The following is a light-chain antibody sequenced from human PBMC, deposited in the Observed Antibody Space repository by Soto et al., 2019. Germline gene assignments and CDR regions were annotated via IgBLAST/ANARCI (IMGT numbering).Light chain of an antibody. CDR3: MQALQPAH. Sequence: DIVMTQSPLSLPVTPGEPASISCRSSQSLLHSNGYNYLDWYLQKPGQSPQLLIYLGSNRASGGHARFSGSGSGNDFTLNISRVEAEEVGVYYCMQALQPAHFGGGTKVAIK. V-gene: IGKV2-28*01. J-gene: IGKJ4*01. CDR1: QSLLHSNGYNY. CDR2: LGS.